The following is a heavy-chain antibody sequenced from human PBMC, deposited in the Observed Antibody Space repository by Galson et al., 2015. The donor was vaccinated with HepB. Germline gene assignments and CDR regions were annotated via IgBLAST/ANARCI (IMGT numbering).Heavy chain of an antibody. J-gene: IGHJ4*02. V-gene: IGHV3-30*04. CDR1: GFTFSSYA. CDR2: ISYDGSNK. CDR3: ARDGSRFGELLWYFDY. D-gene: IGHD3-10*01. Sequence: SLRLSCAASGFTFSSYAMHWVRQAPGKGLEWVAVISYDGSNKYYADSVKGRFTISRDNSKNTLYLQMNSLRAEDTAVYYCARDGSRFGELLWYFDYWGQGTLVTVSS.